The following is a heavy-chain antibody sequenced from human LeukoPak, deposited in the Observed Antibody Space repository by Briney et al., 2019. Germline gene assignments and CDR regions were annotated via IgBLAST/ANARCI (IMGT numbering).Heavy chain of an antibody. J-gene: IGHJ4*02. CDR1: GFTFGDYA. V-gene: IGHV3-49*03. CDR2: IRSKAYVGTT. CDR3: SRGSYDYWRKAFFDY. Sequence: GGSLRLSWTGFGFTFGDYAMSWFRQAPGKGLEWVGFIRSKAYVGTTEYAASVKGRFTISRDDSNSIAYMQMSRLKTEDTDMYYCSRGSYDYWRKAFFDYWGQGTLVTVSS. D-gene: IGHD5-12*01.